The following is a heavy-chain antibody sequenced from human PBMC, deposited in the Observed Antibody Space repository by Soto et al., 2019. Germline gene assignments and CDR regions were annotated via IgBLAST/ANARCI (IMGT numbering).Heavy chain of an antibody. CDR2: IYPGDSDT. CDR3: ARHRRIWSGLPYYYCYGMDV. CDR1: GYSFTSYW. V-gene: IGHV5-51*01. Sequence: GESLKISCKGSGYSFTSYWIGGVRQMPGKGLEWMGIIYPGDSDTRYSPSFQGQVTISADKSISTAYLQWSSLKASDTAMYYCARHRRIWSGLPYYYCYGMDVWGQGITVTV. J-gene: IGHJ6*02. D-gene: IGHD3-3*01.